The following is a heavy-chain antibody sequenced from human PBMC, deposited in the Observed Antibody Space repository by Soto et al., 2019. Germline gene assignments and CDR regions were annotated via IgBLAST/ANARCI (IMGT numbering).Heavy chain of an antibody. CDR1: GFTFSSYA. Sequence: GGSLGLSCAASGFTFSSYAMHWVRQAPGKGLEWVAVISYDGSNKYYADSVKGRFTISRDNSKNTLYLQMNSLRAEDTAVYYCAREYRSGYDYRYFDYWGQGTLVTVSS. V-gene: IGHV3-30-3*01. CDR2: ISYDGSNK. D-gene: IGHD5-12*01. J-gene: IGHJ4*02. CDR3: AREYRSGYDYRYFDY.